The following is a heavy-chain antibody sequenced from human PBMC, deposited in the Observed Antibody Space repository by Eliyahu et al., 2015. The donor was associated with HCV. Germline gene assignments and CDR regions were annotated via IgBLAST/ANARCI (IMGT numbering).Heavy chain of an antibody. J-gene: IGHJ5*02. CDR2: IYYSGST. D-gene: IGHD1-26*01. CDR3: ARQKKSRESWFDP. CDR1: GXSISSSSYY. Sequence: QLQLQESGPGLVKPSETLSLTCTVSGXSISSSSYYWGWIRQPPGKGXEWIGSIYYSGSTYYNPSLKSRVTISVDTSKNQFSLKLSSVTAADTAVYFCARQKKSRESWFDPWGQGTLVTVSS. V-gene: IGHV4-39*01.